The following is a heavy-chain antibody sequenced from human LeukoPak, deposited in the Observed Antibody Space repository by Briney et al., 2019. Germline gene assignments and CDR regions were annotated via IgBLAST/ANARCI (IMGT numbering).Heavy chain of an antibody. J-gene: IGHJ6*04. Sequence: GGSLRLSRAASGFRFRNYWMSWIRQAPGKGPEWVANIKEDGSEKKYVDSVKGRFTISRDNDDNSLYLQMNSLRADDTAVYYCARADDDGSGYRALDVWGKGTTVAVSS. CDR3: ARADDDGSGYRALDV. CDR1: GFRFRNYW. V-gene: IGHV3-7*01. D-gene: IGHD3-22*01. CDR2: IKEDGSEK.